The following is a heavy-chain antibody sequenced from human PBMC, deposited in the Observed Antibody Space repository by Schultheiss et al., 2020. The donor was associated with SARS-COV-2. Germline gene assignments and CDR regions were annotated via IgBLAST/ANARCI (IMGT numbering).Heavy chain of an antibody. Sequence: SETLSLTCAVYGGSFSGYYWSWIRQPPGKGLEWIGEIYHSGSTNYNPSLKSRVTISVDTSKNQFSLKLSSVTAADTAVYYCASAAAIRYYYYGMDVWGQGTTVTVSS. CDR2: IYHSGST. CDR1: GGSFSGYY. J-gene: IGHJ6*02. V-gene: IGHV4-34*01. D-gene: IGHD2-2*01. CDR3: ASAAAIRYYYYGMDV.